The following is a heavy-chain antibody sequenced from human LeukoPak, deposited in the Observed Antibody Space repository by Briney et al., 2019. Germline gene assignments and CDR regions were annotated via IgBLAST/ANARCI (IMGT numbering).Heavy chain of an antibody. CDR3: ARDKRVGFWSGYKDY. CDR1: GFTFSSYA. V-gene: IGHV3-66*01. Sequence: GGSLRLSCAASGFTFSSYAMHWVRQAPGKGLEWVSVIYSGGSTYYADSVKGRFTISRDNSKNTLYLQMNSLRAEDTAVYYCARDKRVGFWSGYKDYWGQGTLVTVSS. CDR2: IYSGGST. D-gene: IGHD3-3*01. J-gene: IGHJ4*02.